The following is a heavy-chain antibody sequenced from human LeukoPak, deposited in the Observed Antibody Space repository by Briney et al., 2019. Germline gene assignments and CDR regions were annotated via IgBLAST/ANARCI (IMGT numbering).Heavy chain of an antibody. CDR2: FSGSAGST. CDR1: GFTFSSYA. J-gene: IGHJ4*02. Sequence: GGSLRLSCAASGFTFSSYAMTWVRQAPGKGLEWVSAFSGSAGSTYYADSVKGRFTISRDNSKNTLYLQMNSLRAEDTAVYYCAKEYYDFWSGYPHDYWGQGTLVTVSS. D-gene: IGHD3-3*01. V-gene: IGHV3-23*01. CDR3: AKEYYDFWSGYPHDY.